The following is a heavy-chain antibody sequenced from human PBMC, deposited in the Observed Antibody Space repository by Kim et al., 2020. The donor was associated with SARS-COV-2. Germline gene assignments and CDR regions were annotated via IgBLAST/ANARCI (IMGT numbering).Heavy chain of an antibody. V-gene: IGHV3-30*01. J-gene: IGHJ4*02. D-gene: IGHD3-22*01. CDR3: ARDAGGPYDSSGFDY. Sequence: DAVKGRFTSSRDNSKNTLYLQMNSLRAEDTAVYYCARDAGGPYDSSGFDYWGQGTLVTVSS.